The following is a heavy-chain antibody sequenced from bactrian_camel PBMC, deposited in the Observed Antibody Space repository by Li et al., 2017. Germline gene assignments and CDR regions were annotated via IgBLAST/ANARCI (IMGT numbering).Heavy chain of an antibody. V-gene: IGHV3S10*01. CDR2: IYTRDGTT. D-gene: IGHD2*01. CDR1: GFTFSTYA. Sequence: VQLVESGGGLVQPGGPLRLSCAASGFTFSTYAMTWVRQAPGKGLEWVSGIYTRDGTTYYADSVEGRFTNSSDSAKNTVHLQMNSLTPDDAAMYYCAAVGSWEYCSGDFDVDSGFAYWGQGTQVTVS. CDR3: AAVGSWEYCSGDFDVDSGFAY. J-gene: IGHJ6*01.